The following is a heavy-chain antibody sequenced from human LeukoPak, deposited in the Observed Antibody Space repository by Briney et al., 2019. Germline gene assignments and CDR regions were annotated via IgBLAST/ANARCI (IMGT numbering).Heavy chain of an antibody. CDR3: ARDLGTYYYDSTDDY. CDR2: IIPIFGTA. J-gene: IGHJ4*02. V-gene: IGHV1-69*13. Sequence: AASVTVSCKASGGTFSSYAISWVRQAPGQGLEWMGGIIPIFGTANYAQKFQGRVTITADESTSTAYMELSSLRSEDTAVYYCARDLGTYYYDSTDDYWGQGTLVTVSS. CDR1: GGTFSSYA. D-gene: IGHD3-22*01.